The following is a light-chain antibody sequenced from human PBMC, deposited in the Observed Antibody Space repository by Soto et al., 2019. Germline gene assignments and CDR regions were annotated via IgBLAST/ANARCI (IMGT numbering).Light chain of an antibody. Sequence: QSALTQPASVSGSPGQSITISCTGTSSDVGGYDHVSWYQQHPGKAPKLIIYDVTVRPSGISPRFSGSKSDNTASLAVSGLQPEDEADYYCSSYTNKDTVLFGGGTKLTVL. CDR1: SSDVGGYDH. CDR2: DVT. J-gene: IGLJ3*02. V-gene: IGLV2-14*03. CDR3: SSYTNKDTVL.